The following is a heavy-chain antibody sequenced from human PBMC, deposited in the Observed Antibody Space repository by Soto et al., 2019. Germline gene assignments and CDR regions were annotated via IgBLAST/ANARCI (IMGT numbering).Heavy chain of an antibody. V-gene: IGHV4-30-2*02. CDR3: ARTYDGSGPNSGGYGFDI. D-gene: IGHD3-22*01. Sequence: SETRCLTCAVSGGSISRGGYSGSWIRQPPGKGLEYIGYIYHSVSTYYNPSLKSRVTISVDTSKNQFSLKLSSVTAADTAVYYCARTYDGSGPNSGGYGFDIWGQGTMVTVSS. J-gene: IGHJ3*02. CDR1: GGSISRGGYS. CDR2: IYHSVST.